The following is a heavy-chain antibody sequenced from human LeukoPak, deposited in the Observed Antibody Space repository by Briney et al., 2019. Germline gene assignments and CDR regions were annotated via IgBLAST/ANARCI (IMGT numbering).Heavy chain of an antibody. CDR3: AKDPNRNYYDSSGYVYSGDY. J-gene: IGHJ4*02. V-gene: IGHV3-23*01. CDR1: GFTFSSYA. Sequence: PGGSLRLSCAASGFTFSSYAVSWVRQAPGKGLEWVSAISGSGGSTYYADSVKGRFTISRDNSKNTLYLQMNSLRAEDTAVYYCAKDPNRNYYDSSGYVYSGDYWGQGTLVTVSS. CDR2: ISGSGGST. D-gene: IGHD3-22*01.